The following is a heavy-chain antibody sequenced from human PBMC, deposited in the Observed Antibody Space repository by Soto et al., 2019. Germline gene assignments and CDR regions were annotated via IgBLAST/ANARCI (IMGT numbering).Heavy chain of an antibody. V-gene: IGHV4-31*03. CDR2: IYSRGST. J-gene: IGHJ5*02. CDR3: ARTFESSAYYLP. D-gene: IGHD3-22*01. Sequence: PSETLSLTCTVSGGSISSGGYYWSWIRQHPGKGLEWIGYIYSRGSTYYNPSLKSRVTISIDTSKNHFSLKLSSVTAADTAVYYCARTFESSAYYLPWGQGTLVTVSS. CDR1: GGSISSGGYY.